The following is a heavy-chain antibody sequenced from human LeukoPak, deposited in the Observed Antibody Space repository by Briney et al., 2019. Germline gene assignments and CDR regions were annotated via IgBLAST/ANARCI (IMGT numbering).Heavy chain of an antibody. D-gene: IGHD3-3*01. CDR2: ISGSGGST. CDR3: AKAGYYDFWSGLFP. V-gene: IGHV3-23*01. J-gene: IGHJ5*02. Sequence: GGSLRLSCAASGFTVSSNYMSWVRQAPGKGLEWVSAISGSGGSTYYADSVKGRFTISRDNSKNTLYLQMNSLRAEDTAVYYCAKAGYYDFWSGLFPWGQGTLVTVSS. CDR1: GFTVSSNY.